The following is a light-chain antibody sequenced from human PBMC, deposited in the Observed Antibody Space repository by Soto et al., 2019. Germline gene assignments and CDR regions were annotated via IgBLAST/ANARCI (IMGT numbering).Light chain of an antibody. Sequence: ETVMTQSPATLSLFPGERATLSCRASQRGSNNLAWYQHTSGQSPRRLIYGASTRAAGIPARFSGSASETDFTLTISSLQSEAFAVYYCQQYKNWPPVTFGAGTKVEI. CDR3: QQYKNWPPVT. CDR1: QRGSNN. V-gene: IGKV3-15*01. J-gene: IGKJ4*01. CDR2: GAS.